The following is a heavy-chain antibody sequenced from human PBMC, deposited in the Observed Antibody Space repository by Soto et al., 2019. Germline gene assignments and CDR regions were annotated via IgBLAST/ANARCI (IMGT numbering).Heavy chain of an antibody. CDR1: EDYLSTYY. CDR3: ARAIIPSGGWFRP. Sequence: SETLSLTCNVFEDYLSTYYWSCIRQPAGKGLEWIGRIYASGSTNYNPSLKGRVSMSVDTSKQQFSLRMISVTAADTAMYYCARAIIPSGGWFRPWGQGVLVTVSS. D-gene: IGHD2-21*01. CDR2: IYASGST. V-gene: IGHV4-4*07. J-gene: IGHJ5*02.